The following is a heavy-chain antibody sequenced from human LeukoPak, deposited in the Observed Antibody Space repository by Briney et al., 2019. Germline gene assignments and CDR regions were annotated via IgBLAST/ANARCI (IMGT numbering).Heavy chain of an antibody. J-gene: IGHJ5*02. CDR1: GFPFRTYW. Sequence: GGSLRLSSEPSGFPFRTYWMSWVRQAPGKRPEWVANIKEERGQIEYIDSVRGRFTLSRDNAKSSLYLQMKTVRAEDTAVYYCARGSAANWFDPWGQGTLVSVSS. CDR3: ARGSAANWFDP. V-gene: IGHV3-7*01. D-gene: IGHD6-19*01. CDR2: IKEERGQI.